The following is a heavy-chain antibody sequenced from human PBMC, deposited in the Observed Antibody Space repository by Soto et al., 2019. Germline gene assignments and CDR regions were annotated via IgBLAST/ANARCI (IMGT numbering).Heavy chain of an antibody. D-gene: IGHD4-4*01. CDR1: GFTFSSYA. V-gene: IGHV3-30-3*01. CDR3: ARSATVTTGYNYYYYGMDV. CDR2: ISYDGSNK. Sequence: GGSLRLSCAASGFTFSSYAMHWVRQAPGKGLEWVAVISYDGSNKYYADSVKGRFTISRDNSKNTLYLQMNSLRAEDTAVYYCARSATVTTGYNYYYYGMDVWGQGTTVTVSS. J-gene: IGHJ6*02.